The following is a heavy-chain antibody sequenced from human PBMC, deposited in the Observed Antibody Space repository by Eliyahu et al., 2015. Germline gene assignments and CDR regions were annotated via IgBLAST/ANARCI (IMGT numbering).Heavy chain of an antibody. D-gene: IGHD6-19*01. V-gene: IGHV3-23*01. J-gene: IGHJ4*02. Sequence: VQLLXSGGGLVQPGGSLXLXCAAXGFTFSIXAMTWXRQAPGKGLEWVSGISGSGGSTYYADSVKGRFTISRDNSKNTLYLQMNSLRAEDTAVYYCAKYSSGWRGNFDYWGQGTLVTVSS. CDR3: AKYSSGWRGNFDY. CDR1: GFTFSIXA. CDR2: ISGSGGST.